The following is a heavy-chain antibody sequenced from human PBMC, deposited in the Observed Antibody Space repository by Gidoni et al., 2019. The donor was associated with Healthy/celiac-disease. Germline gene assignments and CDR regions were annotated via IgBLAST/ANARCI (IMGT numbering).Heavy chain of an antibody. CDR2: IIPIFGTA. D-gene: IGHD2-15*01. J-gene: IGHJ6*02. V-gene: IGHV1-69*01. Sequence: QVQLVQSGAEVKKPGSSVKVSCKASGGTFSSYAISWVRQAPGQGLEWMGGIIPIFGTANYAQKFQGRVTITADESTSTAYMELSSLRSEDTAVYYCARLGESGFDVAALRAVGGMDVWGQGTTVTVSS. CDR3: ARLGESGFDVAALRAVGGMDV. CDR1: GGTFSSYA.